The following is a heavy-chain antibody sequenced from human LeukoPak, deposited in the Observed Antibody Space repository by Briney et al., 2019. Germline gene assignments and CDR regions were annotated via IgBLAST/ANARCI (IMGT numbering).Heavy chain of an antibody. CDR2: IIPIFGTA. Sequence: SVKVSCKASGGTFRGYAISWVRQAPGQGLEWMGGIIPIFGTANYAEKFQGRGTITTDESTSTAYMELSSLRSEDTAVYYCARDRKVRDFWSGYYVNWFDPWGQGTLVTVSS. CDR3: ARDRKVRDFWSGYYVNWFDP. V-gene: IGHV1-69*05. CDR1: GGTFRGYA. J-gene: IGHJ5*02. D-gene: IGHD3-3*01.